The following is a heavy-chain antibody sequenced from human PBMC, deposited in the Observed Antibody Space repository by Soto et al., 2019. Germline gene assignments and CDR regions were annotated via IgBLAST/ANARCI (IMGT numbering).Heavy chain of an antibody. CDR2: IKSKTDGGTT. CDR3: TTRLIAAAGTVWFAH. V-gene: IGHV3-15*01. D-gene: IGHD6-13*01. J-gene: IGHJ5*02. Sequence: EVQLVESGGGLVKPGGSLRLSCAASGFTFSNAWMSWVRQAPGKGLEWVGRIKSKTDGGTTDYAAPVKGRFTISRDDSKNTLYLQMNSLKAEDTAVYYRTTRLIAAAGTVWFAHWGKGTLVTVSS. CDR1: GFTFSNAW.